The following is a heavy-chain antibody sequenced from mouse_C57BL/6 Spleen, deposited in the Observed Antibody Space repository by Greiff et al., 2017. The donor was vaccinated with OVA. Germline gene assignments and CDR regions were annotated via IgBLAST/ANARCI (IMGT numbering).Heavy chain of an antibody. J-gene: IGHJ4*01. CDR3: TPYYYGSSRDYYAMDY. CDR2: IVPETGGT. V-gene: IGHV1-15*01. CDR1: GYTLTDYE. D-gene: IGHD1-1*01. Sequence: VQLQQSGAELVRPGASVTLSCKASGYTLTDYEMHWVKQTPVHGLEWIGPIVPETGGTAYNQKFKGKAILTADKSSSTAYMELRSLTSEDSAVYYCTPYYYGSSRDYYAMDYWGQGTSVTVSS.